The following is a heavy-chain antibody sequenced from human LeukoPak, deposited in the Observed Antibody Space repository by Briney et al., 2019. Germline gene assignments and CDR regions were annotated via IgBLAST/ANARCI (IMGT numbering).Heavy chain of an antibody. D-gene: IGHD3-16*01. J-gene: IGHJ6*03. CDR1: GFSFSNYD. V-gene: IGHV3-23*01. CDR2: ISDSGSRT. Sequence: PGGSLRLSCAASGFSFSNYDMSWVRQAPGKGLDWILSISDSGSRTYYADSVKGRFTISRDNSKNTLDLQMNSLRPEDTAVYCCAKLRGTGGIYYYYMDVWGKGTTVTVSS. CDR3: AKLRGTGGIYYYYMDV.